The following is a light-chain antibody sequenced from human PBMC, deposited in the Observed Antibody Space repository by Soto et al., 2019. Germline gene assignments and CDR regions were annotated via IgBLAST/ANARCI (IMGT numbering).Light chain of an antibody. Sequence: QSVLTQPASVSGSPGQSITISCTGTSSDVGGYNYVSWYQQHPGKAPKLMIYEVSNRPSGVSNRFSGSKSGNTASLTISGLQAEEEADYYCSSYTSSSGYVFGTGPKVTVL. J-gene: IGLJ1*01. CDR2: EVS. CDR3: SSYTSSSGYV. CDR1: SSDVGGYNY. V-gene: IGLV2-14*01.